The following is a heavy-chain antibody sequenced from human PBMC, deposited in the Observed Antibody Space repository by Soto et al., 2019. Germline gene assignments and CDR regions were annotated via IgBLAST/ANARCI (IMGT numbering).Heavy chain of an antibody. D-gene: IGHD3-22*01. Sequence: PVGSLRLSCAASGFTFSSYAMSWVRQAPGKRLEWVSAISGSGGSTYYADSVKGRFTISRDNSKNTLYLQMNSLRAEDTAVYYCAKGTVVVIPFDYWGQGTLVTVSS. CDR2: ISGSGGST. J-gene: IGHJ4*02. CDR3: AKGTVVVIPFDY. V-gene: IGHV3-23*01. CDR1: GFTFSSYA.